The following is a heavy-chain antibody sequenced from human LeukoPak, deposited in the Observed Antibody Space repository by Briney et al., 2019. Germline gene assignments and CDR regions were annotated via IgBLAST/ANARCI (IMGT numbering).Heavy chain of an antibody. CDR3: ARAPKYCGGDCYYNY. J-gene: IGHJ4*02. D-gene: IGHD2-21*02. Sequence: AGGSLRLSCAASGFTFSSYEMNWVRQAPGKGLEWVSYISSSGSTVYYADSVKGRFTISRDNAKNSLYLQMNSLRAEDTAVYYCARAPKYCGGDCYYNYWGQGTLVTVSP. CDR1: GFTFSSYE. V-gene: IGHV3-48*03. CDR2: ISSSGSTV.